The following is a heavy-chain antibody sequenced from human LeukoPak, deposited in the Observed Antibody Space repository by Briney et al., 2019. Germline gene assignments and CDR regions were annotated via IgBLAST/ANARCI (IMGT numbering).Heavy chain of an antibody. D-gene: IGHD2-8*01. CDR3: ARDYCTNGVCYTYYYGMDV. J-gene: IGHJ6*02. V-gene: IGHV3-23*01. CDR2: ISGSGGST. CDR1: GFTFSSYA. Sequence: GGSLRLSCAASGFTFSSYAMSWVRQAPGKGLEWVSAISGSGGSTYYADSVKGRFTISRDNSKNSLYLQMNSLRAEDTAVYYCARDYCTNGVCYTYYYGMDVWGQGTTVTVSS.